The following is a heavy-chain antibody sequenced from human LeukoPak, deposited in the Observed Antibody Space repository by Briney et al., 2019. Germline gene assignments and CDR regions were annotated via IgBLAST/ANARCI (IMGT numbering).Heavy chain of an antibody. CDR1: GGSISSGDYY. CDR3: ARAPFITMVRGVNYFDY. V-gene: IGHV4-30-4*01. Sequence: PSETLSLTCTVSGGSISSGDYYWSWIRQPPGKGLEWIGYIYYSGSTYYNPSLKSRVTISVDTSKNQFSLKLSSVTAADTAVYYCARAPFITMVRGVNYFDYWGQGTLVTVSS. CDR2: IYYSGST. D-gene: IGHD3-10*01. J-gene: IGHJ4*02.